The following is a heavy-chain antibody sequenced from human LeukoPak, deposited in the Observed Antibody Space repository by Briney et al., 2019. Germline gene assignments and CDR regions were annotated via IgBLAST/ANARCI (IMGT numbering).Heavy chain of an antibody. CDR2: INSDGSST. V-gene: IGHV3-74*01. CDR3: ASLFIPRGKWFDP. CDR1: GFTFSSYW. Sequence: GGSLRLSCAASGFTFSSYWMHWVRQAPGKGLVWVSRINSDGSSTSCADSVKGRFTISRDNAKNTLYLQMNSLRAEDTAVYYCASLFIPRGKWFDPWGQGTLVTVSS. D-gene: IGHD1-26*01. J-gene: IGHJ5*02.